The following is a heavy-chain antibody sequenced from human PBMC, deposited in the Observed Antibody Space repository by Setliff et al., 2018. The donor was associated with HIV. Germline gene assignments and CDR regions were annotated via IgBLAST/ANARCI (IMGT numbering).Heavy chain of an antibody. CDR2: IYYNGNT. CDR3: ARGYPGIAVAGLSYYYYFYMDV. V-gene: IGHV4-31*03. D-gene: IGHD6-19*01. CDR1: GDSISSDGYS. J-gene: IGHJ6*03. Sequence: SETLSLTCNVSGDSISSDGYSWSWIRQHPGRGLEWIGYIYYNGNTYYNPSLKSRVTISVDTSKNQFSLKLNSVTAADTAVYYCARGYPGIAVAGLSYYYYFYMDVWGKGTTVTAP.